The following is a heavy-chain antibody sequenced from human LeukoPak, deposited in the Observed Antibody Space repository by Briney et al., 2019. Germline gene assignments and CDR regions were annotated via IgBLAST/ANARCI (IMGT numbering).Heavy chain of an antibody. D-gene: IGHD2-21*02. Sequence: GESLKISCKASGYNFASYWIAWVRQVPGKGLEWMGIIYPGDSDTRYSPSFQGQVTISADKSISTAYLQWSSLKASDTAMYYCARLPYCGGDCYPRLGDYWGQGTLVTVSS. CDR3: ARLPYCGGDCYPRLGDY. CDR2: IYPGDSDT. V-gene: IGHV5-51*01. CDR1: GYNFASYW. J-gene: IGHJ4*02.